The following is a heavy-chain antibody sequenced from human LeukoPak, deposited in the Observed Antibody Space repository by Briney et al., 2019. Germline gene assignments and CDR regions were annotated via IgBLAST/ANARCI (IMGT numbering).Heavy chain of an antibody. J-gene: IGHJ6*02. Sequence: GESLQISCQGSGYSFTSYCIGWVRQMPGKGLEWMGIIYPGDSDTRYSPSFQGQVTISADKSISTAYLQWSSLKASDTAMYYCARLTRLRYCSGGSCYYYYYGMDVWGQGTTVTVSS. CDR3: ARLTRLRYCSGGSCYYYYYGMDV. CDR2: IYPGDSDT. D-gene: IGHD2-15*01. V-gene: IGHV5-51*01. CDR1: GYSFTSYC.